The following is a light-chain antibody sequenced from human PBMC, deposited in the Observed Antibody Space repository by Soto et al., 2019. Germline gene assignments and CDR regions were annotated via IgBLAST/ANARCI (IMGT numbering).Light chain of an antibody. V-gene: IGLV1-40*01. Sequence: QSVLTQPPSVSGAPGQRVTISCTRYSSNIGAGYDVHWCQQLPGTAPQLLIYGNSKRPSGVPDRVSGSKSGTSASLAITGLQAEDVADYYCQSYDISLSVVFGGGTKHTVL. J-gene: IGLJ2*01. CDR3: QSYDISLSVV. CDR1: SSNIGAGYD. CDR2: GNS.